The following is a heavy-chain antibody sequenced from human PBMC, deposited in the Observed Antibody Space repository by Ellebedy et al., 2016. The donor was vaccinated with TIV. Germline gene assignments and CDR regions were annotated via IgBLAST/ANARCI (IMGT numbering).Heavy chain of an antibody. V-gene: IGHV3-9*01. CDR3: AKCTSGWPNYFDY. J-gene: IGHJ4*02. Sequence: GGSLRLSXAASGFTFDDYSMHWVRQAPGKGLEWVSGISWNSASVDYADSVKGRFTISRDNAKNALFLQMNSLRAEDTALYYCAKCTSGWPNYFDYWGQGALVTVSS. CDR1: GFTFDDYS. D-gene: IGHD6-19*01. CDR2: ISWNSASV.